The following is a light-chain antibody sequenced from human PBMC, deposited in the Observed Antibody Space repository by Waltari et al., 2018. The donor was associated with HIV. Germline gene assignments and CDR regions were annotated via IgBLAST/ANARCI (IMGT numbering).Light chain of an antibody. Sequence: QSVLTQPPSASGTPGQRVTISCSGSRSNIGKNFIYWYQQFPGTAPKLLIYRNDQRPSGFPDRFSVSKSGTSASLAISGLRSEDEADYYCATWDDSLSGWVFGGGTKLTVL. J-gene: IGLJ3*02. CDR3: ATWDDSLSGWV. CDR1: RSNIGKNF. V-gene: IGLV1-47*01. CDR2: RND.